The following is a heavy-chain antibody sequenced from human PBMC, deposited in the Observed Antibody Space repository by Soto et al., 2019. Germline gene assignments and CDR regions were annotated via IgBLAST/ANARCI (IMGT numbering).Heavy chain of an antibody. J-gene: IGHJ6*03. CDR3: ARLVDFGNGYYTAPMDV. Sequence: QLQLQESGPGLVKPSETLSLTCIVSGGSISSGSYYWAWIRQPPGKGLEWIGSVYYTGSSSYHPTLKSRVTISLDTPNNQSSLRLSSVTSADTGIYYCARLVDFGNGYYTAPMDVWGKGTTVTVSS. D-gene: IGHD3-3*01. CDR2: VYYTGSS. CDR1: GGSISSGSYY. V-gene: IGHV4-39*01.